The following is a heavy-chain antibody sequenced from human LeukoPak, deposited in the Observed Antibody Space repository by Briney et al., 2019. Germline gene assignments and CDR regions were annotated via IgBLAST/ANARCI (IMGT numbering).Heavy chain of an antibody. Sequence: SQTLSLTCTVSGGSISSGGYYWSWIRQPPGKGLEWIGYIYHSGSTYYNPSLKSRVTISVDRSKNQFSLKLSSVTAADTAVYYCARDIAARSGTVYWGQGTLVTVSS. D-gene: IGHD6-6*01. CDR1: GGSISSGGYY. J-gene: IGHJ4*02. CDR3: ARDIAARSGTVY. V-gene: IGHV4-30-2*01. CDR2: IYHSGST.